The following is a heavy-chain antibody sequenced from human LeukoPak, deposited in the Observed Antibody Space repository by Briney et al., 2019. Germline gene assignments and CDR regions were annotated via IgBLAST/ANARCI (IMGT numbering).Heavy chain of an antibody. CDR2: TYYRSQWYY. Sequence: SQTLSLTCVISGDSVSSNIATWNWIRQSPSSGLEWLGRTYYRSQWYYDYAVSVRSRITINPDTSKNQFSLQLSSVTPEDTAVYFCARERSSWYYLDYWGQGMLVTVST. D-gene: IGHD6-13*01. CDR1: GDSVSSNIAT. V-gene: IGHV6-1*01. J-gene: IGHJ4*02. CDR3: ARERSSWYYLDY.